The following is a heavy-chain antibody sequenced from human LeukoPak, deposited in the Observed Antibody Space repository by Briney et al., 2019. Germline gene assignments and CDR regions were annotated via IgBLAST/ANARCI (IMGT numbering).Heavy chain of an antibody. CDR2: IDYTGSS. V-gene: IGHV4-59*01. CDR3: ARDGYYDILTAYYKPFDI. D-gene: IGHD3-9*01. Sequence: PETLSLTCTVSGGSISSAYWSWIRQPPGKGLEWIGYIDYTGSSSYNPSLKSRVTISVDTATSQISLKLRSVTAADTAVYYCARDGYYDILTAYYKPFDIWGQGTMVTVSS. J-gene: IGHJ3*02. CDR1: GGSISSAY.